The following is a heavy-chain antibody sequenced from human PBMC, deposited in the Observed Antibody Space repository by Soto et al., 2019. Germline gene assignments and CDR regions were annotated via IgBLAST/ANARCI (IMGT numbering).Heavy chain of an antibody. Sequence: QVRLQESGPGLVKPSQTLSQTCTVSGASITSGHYYWMWIRQLPGKGLEWIGSIYNSETTHYNPSLTSRLTISIDTSANQFSLKLSSVTAADTAIYYCALALGPTTGLDYWGQGTLITVSA. CDR2: IYNSETT. D-gene: IGHD1-26*01. J-gene: IGHJ4*02. CDR3: ALALGPTTGLDY. CDR1: GASITSGHYY. V-gene: IGHV4-31*04.